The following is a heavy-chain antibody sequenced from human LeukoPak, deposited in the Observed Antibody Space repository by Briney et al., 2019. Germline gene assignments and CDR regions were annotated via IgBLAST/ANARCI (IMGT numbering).Heavy chain of an antibody. V-gene: IGHV3-21*01. CDR2: ISSGGHNI. D-gene: IGHD4-17*01. CDR1: DFTFSRYS. CDR3: ARHGDGFYHGMDV. Sequence: PGGSLRLSCAASDFTFSRYSMNWFRQAPGEGLEWVSSISSGGHNIYYADPAKGRFTISRDNAKNSLYLQMNSLRVEDTAVYYCARHGDGFYHGMDVWGQGTTVTVSS. J-gene: IGHJ6*01.